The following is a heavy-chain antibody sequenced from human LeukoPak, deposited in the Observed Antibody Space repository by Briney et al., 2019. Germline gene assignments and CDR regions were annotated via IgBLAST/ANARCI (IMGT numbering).Heavy chain of an antibody. Sequence: GGSLRLSCAASGFTFDDYGMSWVRHAPGKGLEWVSGINWNGGSTGYADSVKGRFTISRDNAKNSLYLQMNSLRAEDTALYYCAIQYYDFWSGSIYWGQGTLVTVSS. J-gene: IGHJ4*02. CDR1: GFTFDDYG. CDR3: AIQYYDFWSGSIY. CDR2: INWNGGST. V-gene: IGHV3-20*04. D-gene: IGHD3-3*01.